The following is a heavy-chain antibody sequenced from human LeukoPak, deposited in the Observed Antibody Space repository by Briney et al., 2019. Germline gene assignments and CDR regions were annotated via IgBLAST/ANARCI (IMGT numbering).Heavy chain of an antibody. CDR2: IYYSGST. J-gene: IGHJ4*02. D-gene: IGHD1-26*01. CDR1: GGSISSGGYY. V-gene: IGHV4-31*03. Sequence: PSQTLSLTCTVSGGSISSGGYYWSWIRQHPGKGLEWIGYIYYSGSTYYNPSLKSRATISVDTSKNQFSLKLSSVTAADTAVYYCAREWRVGATHFDYWGQGTLVTVSS. CDR3: AREWRVGATHFDY.